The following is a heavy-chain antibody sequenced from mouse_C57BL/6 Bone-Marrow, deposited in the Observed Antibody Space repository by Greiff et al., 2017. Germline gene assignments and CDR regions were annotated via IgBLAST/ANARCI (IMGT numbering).Heavy chain of an antibody. CDR3: ARGDSSGLYAMDY. V-gene: IGHV3-1*01. CDR2: ISYSGST. CDR1: GYSITSGYD. D-gene: IGHD3-2*02. J-gene: IGHJ4*01. Sequence: EVKLMESGPGMVKPSQSLSLTCTVTGYSITSGYDWHWIRHFPGNKLEWIGYISYSGSTNYNPALKSRISITHDTSKNPFFLKLDSVTTEDTATDYCARGDSSGLYAMDYWGQGTSVTVAS.